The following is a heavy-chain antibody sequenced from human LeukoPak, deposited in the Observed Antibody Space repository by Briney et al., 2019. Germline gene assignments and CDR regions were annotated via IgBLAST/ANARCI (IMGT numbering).Heavy chain of an antibody. D-gene: IGHD6-13*01. CDR1: GFTFSSYA. CDR3: AIPAAAGRVY. J-gene: IGHJ4*02. Sequence: PGGSLRLSCAASGFTFSSYAMHWVRQAPGKGLEWVAVISYDGSNKYYADSVKGRFTISRDNSKNTLYLQMNSLRAEDTAVYYCAIPAAAGRVYWGQGTLVTVSS. CDR2: ISYDGSNK. V-gene: IGHV3-30-3*01.